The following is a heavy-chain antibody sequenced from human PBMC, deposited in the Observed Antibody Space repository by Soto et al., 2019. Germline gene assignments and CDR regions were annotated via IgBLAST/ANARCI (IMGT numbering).Heavy chain of an antibody. Sequence: QVQLQESGPGLVKPSQTLSLTCTVSGGSISSGDYYWSWIRQPPGKGLEWIGYIYYSENTYYNPSLKSRVSISVDTSTSHFSLKLSSVTAADTAVYYCARVQAYDSSGYYYDYFDYSGQGTLVTVSS. J-gene: IGHJ4*02. CDR1: GGSISSGDYY. D-gene: IGHD3-22*01. V-gene: IGHV4-30-4*01. CDR3: ARVQAYDSSGYYYDYFDY. CDR2: IYYSENT.